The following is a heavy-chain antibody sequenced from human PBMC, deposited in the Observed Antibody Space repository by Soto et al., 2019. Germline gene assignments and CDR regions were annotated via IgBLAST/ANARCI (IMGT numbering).Heavy chain of an antibody. J-gene: IGHJ3*02. V-gene: IGHV3-23*01. CDR3: AKVYGRATTAAFDI. Sequence: GSLRLSCAASGFTFSTYPMSWVRQAPGKGLEWVSAISGSGGSTYYADSVKGRFTISRDNSKNTLYLQMNSLRAEDTAVYYCAKVYGRATTAAFDIWGQGTMVTVSS. D-gene: IGHD5-12*01. CDR2: ISGSGGST. CDR1: GFTFSTYP.